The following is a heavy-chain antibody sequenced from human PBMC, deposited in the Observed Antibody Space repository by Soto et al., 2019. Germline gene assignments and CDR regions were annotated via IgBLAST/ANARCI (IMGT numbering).Heavy chain of an antibody. CDR1: GFTFSSYG. CDR3: ARSRLNYPTYTVD. Sequence: GGSLRLSCAASGFTFSSYGMHWVRQAPGKGLEWVAVIWYDGSNKYYADSVKGRFTISRDNSKNTLYLQMNSLRAEDTAVYYCARSRLNYPTYTVDWGQGTLVTVSS. D-gene: IGHD1-7*01. V-gene: IGHV3-33*01. CDR2: IWYDGSNK. J-gene: IGHJ4*02.